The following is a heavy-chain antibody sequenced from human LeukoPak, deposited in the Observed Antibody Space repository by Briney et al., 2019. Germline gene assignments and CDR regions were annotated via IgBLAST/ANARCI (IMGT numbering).Heavy chain of an antibody. Sequence: SETLSLTCAVSGYSISSGYYWGWIRPPPGKGLEWIGSIYHSGSTYYNPSLKSRVTISVDTSKNQFSLKLSSVTAADTAVYYCARLLREWLNFDYWGPGTLVTVSS. CDR3: ARLLREWLNFDY. D-gene: IGHD3-3*01. CDR1: GYSISSGYY. V-gene: IGHV4-38-2*01. CDR2: IYHSGST. J-gene: IGHJ4*02.